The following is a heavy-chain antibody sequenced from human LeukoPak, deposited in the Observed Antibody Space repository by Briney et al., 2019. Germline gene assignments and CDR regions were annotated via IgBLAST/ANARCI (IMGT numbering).Heavy chain of an antibody. V-gene: IGHV1-18*01. Sequence: GASVKVSCKSSGYTFTSYGISWVRQAPGQGLEWMGWTSAYNGNTNYAQKLQGRVTMTTDTSTSTAYMELTSLRSDDTAVYYCARDIADLVAYGSSGYYSRAFDYWGQGTLVTVSS. CDR1: GYTFTSYG. CDR2: TSAYNGNT. J-gene: IGHJ4*02. D-gene: IGHD3-22*01. CDR3: ARDIADLVAYGSSGYYSRAFDY.